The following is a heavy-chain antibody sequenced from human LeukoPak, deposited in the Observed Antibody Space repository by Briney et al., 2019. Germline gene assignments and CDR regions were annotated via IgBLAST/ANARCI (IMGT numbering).Heavy chain of an antibody. V-gene: IGHV1-18*01. J-gene: IGHJ5*02. CDR1: GYIFTYYG. CDR3: ARGAEYYYDSSGFYYRWFDP. Sequence: ASVKVSCKASGYIFTYYGITWVRQAPGQGLEWMGWISTHNGNTSYAQKLQGRVTMTTDTSTSTAYMELRSLRSDDTAVYYCARGAEYYYDSSGFYYRWFDPWGQGTLVTVSS. CDR2: ISTHNGNT. D-gene: IGHD3-22*01.